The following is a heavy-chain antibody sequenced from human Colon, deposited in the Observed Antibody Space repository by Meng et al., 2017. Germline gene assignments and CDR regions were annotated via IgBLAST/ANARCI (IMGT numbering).Heavy chain of an antibody. D-gene: IGHD4-17*01. CDR2: IYYSGST. V-gene: IGHV4-30-4*01. CDR3: ARGPTTYFDY. J-gene: IGHJ4*02. Sequence: GQVTGPGPGLGKPSQTLSLTFTGSGGAISSGDYYWSWIRQPPGKGLEWIGYIYYSGSTYYNPSLKSRVTISVDTSKNQFSLKLSSVTAADTAVYYCARGPTTYFDYWGQGTLVTVSS. CDR1: GGAISSGDYY.